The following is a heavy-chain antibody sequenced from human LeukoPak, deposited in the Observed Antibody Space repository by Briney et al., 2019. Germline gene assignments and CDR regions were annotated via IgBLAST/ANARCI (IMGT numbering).Heavy chain of an antibody. V-gene: IGHV1-18*01. Sequence: ASVKVSCKASGYTFTGYGISWVRQAPGQGLEWMGWISDYNGNTNYAQKLQGRVTMTTDTSTSTAYMELRSLRSDDTAVYYCARDRYSGSYGDYWGQGTLVTVSS. CDR2: ISDYNGNT. CDR1: GYTFTGYG. D-gene: IGHD1-26*01. CDR3: ARDRYSGSYGDY. J-gene: IGHJ4*02.